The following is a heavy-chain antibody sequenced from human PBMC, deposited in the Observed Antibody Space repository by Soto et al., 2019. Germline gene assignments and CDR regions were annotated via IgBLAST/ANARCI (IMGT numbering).Heavy chain of an antibody. CDR2: IYYSGSS. J-gene: IGHJ6*03. D-gene: IGHD3-10*01. CDR3: ARTVRGVTTYYYYMDV. Sequence: PSETLSLTCTVSCGSISSYYWSWIRQPPGKGLEWIGYIYYSGSSNYNPSLKSRVTISVDTSKNQFSLKLSSVTAADTAVYYCARTVRGVTTYYYYMDVWGKGTTVTVS. V-gene: IGHV4-59*01. CDR1: CGSISSYY.